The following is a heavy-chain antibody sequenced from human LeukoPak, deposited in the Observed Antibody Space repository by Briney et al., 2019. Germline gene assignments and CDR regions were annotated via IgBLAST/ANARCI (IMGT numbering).Heavy chain of an antibody. J-gene: IGHJ6*02. CDR3: AKDRKSLAARSGYGMDV. CDR1: GFTFSSYG. V-gene: IGHV3-30*18. D-gene: IGHD6-6*01. Sequence: GGSLRLSCAASGFTFSSYGMHWVRQAPGKGLEWVAVISYDGSNKYYADSVKSRFTISRDNSKNTLYLQMNSLRAEDTAVYYCAKDRKSLAARSGYGMDVWGQGTTVTVSS. CDR2: ISYDGSNK.